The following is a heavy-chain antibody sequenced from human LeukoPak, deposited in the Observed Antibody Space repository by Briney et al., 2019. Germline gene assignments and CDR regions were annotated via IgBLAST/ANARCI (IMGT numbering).Heavy chain of an antibody. CDR3: ASTYYDFWSGYYTRDY. Sequence: GGSLRLSCAASGFTFSSYWMHWVRQAPGKGLVWVSRINSDGSSTSYADSVKGRFTISRDNAKNTLYLQMNSLRVEDTAVYYCASTYYDFWSGYYTRDYWGEGTLVTVSS. J-gene: IGHJ4*02. CDR1: GFTFSSYW. V-gene: IGHV3-74*01. D-gene: IGHD3-3*01. CDR2: INSDGSST.